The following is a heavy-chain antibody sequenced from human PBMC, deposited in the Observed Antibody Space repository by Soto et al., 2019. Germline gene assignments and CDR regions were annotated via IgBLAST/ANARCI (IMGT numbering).Heavy chain of an antibody. Sequence: LRLSCAASGFTFSNGWISWVRHAPGKLLEWVGRIKSKTDGGTTDYAAPVKGRFTISRDDSKNTLYLQMNSLKTEDTAVYYCTTDFEGYYDSSGYYWEWDYWGQGTLVTVSS. CDR2: IKSKTDGGTT. CDR1: GFTFSNGW. D-gene: IGHD3-22*01. CDR3: TTDFEGYYDSSGYYWEWDY. V-gene: IGHV3-15*01. J-gene: IGHJ4*02.